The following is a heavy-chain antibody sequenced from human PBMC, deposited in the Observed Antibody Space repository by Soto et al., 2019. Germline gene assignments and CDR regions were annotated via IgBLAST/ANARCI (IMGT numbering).Heavy chain of an antibody. Sequence: SETLSLTCAVYGGSFGGYYWSWIRQPPGKGLEWIGEINHSGSTNYNPSLKSRVTISVDTSKNQFSLKLSSVTAADTAVYYCARGGVQTYYDILTGYPPKAFEIWGQGTMVTVSS. D-gene: IGHD3-9*01. CDR3: ARGGVQTYYDILTGYPPKAFEI. V-gene: IGHV4-34*01. CDR2: INHSGST. J-gene: IGHJ3*02. CDR1: GGSFGGYY.